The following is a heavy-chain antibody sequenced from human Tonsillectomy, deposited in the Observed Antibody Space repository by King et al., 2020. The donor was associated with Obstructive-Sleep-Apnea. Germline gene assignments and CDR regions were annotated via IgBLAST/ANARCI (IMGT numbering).Heavy chain of an antibody. D-gene: IGHD3-16*01. CDR2: ISGYNDNT. Sequence: VQLVESGAEVKKPGASVKVSCKASGYTFTSYGISWVRQAPGQGHEWMGWISGYNDNTNYEQKFQGRVTMTTDTSTSTAYMELRSLRSDDTAVYYCARVLGLGSAQYYSDYWGQGTLVTVSS. J-gene: IGHJ4*02. CDR1: GYTFTSYG. CDR3: ARVLGLGSAQYYSDY. V-gene: IGHV1-18*04.